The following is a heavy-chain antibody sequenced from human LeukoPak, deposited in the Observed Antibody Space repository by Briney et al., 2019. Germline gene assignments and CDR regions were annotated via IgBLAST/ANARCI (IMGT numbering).Heavy chain of an antibody. D-gene: IGHD3-3*01. CDR3: ASLSVSQRAVFWSDYYRAYYFDY. CDR1: GGSISSSSYY. V-gene: IGHV4-39*01. Sequence: SETLSLTCTVSGGSISSSSYYWGWIRQPPGKGLEWIGSIYYSGSTYYNPSLKSRVTISVDTSKNQFSLKLSSVTAADTAVYYCASLSVSQRAVFWSDYYRAYYFDYWGQGTLVTLYS. J-gene: IGHJ4*02. CDR2: IYYSGST.